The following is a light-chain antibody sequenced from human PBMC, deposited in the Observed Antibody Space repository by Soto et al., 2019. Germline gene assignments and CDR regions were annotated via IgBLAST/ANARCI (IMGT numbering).Light chain of an antibody. J-gene: IGLJ2*01. V-gene: IGLV2-11*01. Sequence: QSALTQPRSVSGSPGQSVTISCAGTSSDVGGYNYVSWYQQYPGKAPKLMISDVSKRPSGVPDRFSGSKSGNTASLTNSGLQAEDEAEYYCCAYAGTYSPVVFGGGTKLTVL. CDR1: SSDVGGYNY. CDR3: CAYAGTYSPVV. CDR2: DVS.